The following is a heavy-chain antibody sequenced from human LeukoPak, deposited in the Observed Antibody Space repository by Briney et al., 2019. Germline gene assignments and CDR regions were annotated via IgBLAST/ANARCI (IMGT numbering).Heavy chain of an antibody. D-gene: IGHD4-17*01. CDR2: IRGSGGET. Sequence: GVPLRLSCGASGVTFTGHARIGVRQSPGKGLEGVSTIRGSGGETYLADVVKGRFNISRDDSKNPLYLQMNRLRAEDKALYYCASGVTSSVTPVYDHWGQGTLVTVSS. J-gene: IGHJ4*02. CDR1: GVTFTGHA. CDR3: ASGVTSSVTPVYDH. V-gene: IGHV3-23*01.